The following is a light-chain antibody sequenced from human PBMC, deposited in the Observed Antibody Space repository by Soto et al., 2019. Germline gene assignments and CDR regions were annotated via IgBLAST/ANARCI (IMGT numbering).Light chain of an antibody. J-gene: IGKJ4*01. Sequence: IVLTQSPYTLSLSPGDRAPLSCRASQSVRSERLAWYQQKRGQAPTLLIFDASSRASGTPERFSGSGSGTDFTLTISSLEPEDFAVYYCQQPSNWPLTFGGGTNVDI. CDR2: DAS. CDR3: QQPSNWPLT. CDR1: QSVRSER. V-gene: IGKV3-11*01.